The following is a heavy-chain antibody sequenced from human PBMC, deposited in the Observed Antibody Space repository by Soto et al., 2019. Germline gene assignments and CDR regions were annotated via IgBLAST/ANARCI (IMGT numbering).Heavy chain of an antibody. CDR1: GGSFSGYY. J-gene: IGHJ3*02. D-gene: IGHD6-6*01. Sequence: SLTCAVYGGSFSGYYWSWIRQPPGKGLEWIGEINHSGSTNYNPSLKSRVTISVDTSKNQFSLKLSSVTAADTAVYYCARAGSSLLSSDAFDIWGQGTMVTVSS. CDR2: INHSGST. CDR3: ARAGSSLLSSDAFDI. V-gene: IGHV4-34*01.